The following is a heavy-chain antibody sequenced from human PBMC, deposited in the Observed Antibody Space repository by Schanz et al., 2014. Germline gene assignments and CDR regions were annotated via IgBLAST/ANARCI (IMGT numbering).Heavy chain of an antibody. J-gene: IGHJ3*02. CDR2: ISFDGRNT. CDR1: GITLSGYG. Sequence: QVQLVESGGGVVQPGRSLRLSCAASGITLSGYGLHWVRQAPGKGLEWVGFISFDGRNTGYAHSVKGRFTISRDNSNNTVFLQMNSLRAEDTAVYYCAKDFFIGVARGVIISHDAIDIWGQGTKVTVSS. CDR3: AKDFFIGVARGVIISHDAIDI. D-gene: IGHD3-10*01. V-gene: IGHV3-30*18.